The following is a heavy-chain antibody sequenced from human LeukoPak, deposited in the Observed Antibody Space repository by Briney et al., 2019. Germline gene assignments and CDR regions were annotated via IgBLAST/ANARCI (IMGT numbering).Heavy chain of an antibody. CDR1: GFTFSSYS. V-gene: IGHV3-21*01. J-gene: IGHJ4*02. Sequence: GGSLRLSCAASGFTFSSYSMNWVRQAPGKGLEWVSSISSSSSYIYYADSVKGRFTISRDNAKNSLYLQMNSLRAEDTAVYYCARGSLLRFLEWLLMGYWGQGTLVTVPS. D-gene: IGHD3-3*01. CDR3: ARGSLLRFLEWLLMGY. CDR2: ISSSSSYI.